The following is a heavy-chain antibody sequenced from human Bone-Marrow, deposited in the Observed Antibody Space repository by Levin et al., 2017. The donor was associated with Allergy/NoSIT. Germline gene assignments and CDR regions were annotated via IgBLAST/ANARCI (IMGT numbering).Heavy chain of an antibody. Sequence: AGGSLRLSCAASGFTFSSYDMHWVRQATGKGLEWVSAIGTAGDTYYPGSVKGRFTISRENAKNSLYLQMNSLRAGDTAVYYCARVLGVATIQPSLGYYGMDVWGQGTTVTVSS. CDR2: IGTAGDT. CDR3: ARVLGVATIQPSLGYYGMDV. J-gene: IGHJ6*02. CDR1: GFTFSSYD. D-gene: IGHD5-12*01. V-gene: IGHV3-13*01.